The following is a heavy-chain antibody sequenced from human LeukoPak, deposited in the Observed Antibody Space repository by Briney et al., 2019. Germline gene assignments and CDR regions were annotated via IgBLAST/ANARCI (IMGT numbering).Heavy chain of an antibody. D-gene: IGHD5-24*01. Sequence: PGGSLTLSCAASGFTFSNSLMHWVRQVPGKGLVWVARIDTDGSTTHYADSVKGRFTISRDNAKNTLYLQMNSLRVEDRAVYYCVRDRDGYNYWGQGTLVTVSS. V-gene: IGHV3-74*01. CDR2: IDTDGSTT. J-gene: IGHJ4*02. CDR1: GFTFSNSL. CDR3: VRDRDGYNY.